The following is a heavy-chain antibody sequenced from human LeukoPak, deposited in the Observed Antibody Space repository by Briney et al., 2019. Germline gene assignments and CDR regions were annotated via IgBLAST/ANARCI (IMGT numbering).Heavy chain of an antibody. D-gene: IGHD5-24*01. CDR1: GGSFSGYY. V-gene: IGHV4-34*01. CDR3: TREGDGYNYLMDGSIDY. CDR2: INHSGST. Sequence: SETLSLTCAAYGGSFSGYYWSWIRQPPGKGLEWIGEINHSGSTNYNPSLKSRVTISVDTSKNQFSLKLSSVTAADTAVYYCTREGDGYNYLMDGSIDYWGQGTLVTVSS. J-gene: IGHJ4*02.